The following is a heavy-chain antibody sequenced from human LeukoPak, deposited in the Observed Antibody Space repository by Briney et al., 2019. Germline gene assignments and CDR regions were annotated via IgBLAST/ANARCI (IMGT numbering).Heavy chain of an antibody. V-gene: IGHV3-53*01. CDR1: GFTVSSTY. D-gene: IGHD1-26*01. CDR3: AKDVGKWESLHFFDY. Sequence: PGGSLGLSCAASGFTVSSTYMSWVRQAPGKGLEWVSVIYSGGNIYYIDSVKGRFTISRDTSKNTLYLQMNSLRGDDTAVYYCAKDVGKWESLHFFDYWGQGTLVTVSS. CDR2: IYSGGNI. J-gene: IGHJ4*02.